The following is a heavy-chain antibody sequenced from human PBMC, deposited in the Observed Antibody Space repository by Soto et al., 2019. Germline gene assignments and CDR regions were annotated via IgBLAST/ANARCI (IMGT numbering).Heavy chain of an antibody. CDR3: VRQAGGASTPGDDY. D-gene: IGHD2-15*01. V-gene: IGHV1-8*01. CDR1: GYTFDAFD. J-gene: IGHJ4*02. Sequence: QVQLVQSGAEVRKPGASVRVSCKASGYTFDAFDIHWVRQATGQGLELMGWMNPYTGETAYTQTFRGRVSMTRGTSVSTAYMELTSLTSEDSAIYFCVRQAGGASTPGDDYWGQGTLVTVSS. CDR2: MNPYTGET.